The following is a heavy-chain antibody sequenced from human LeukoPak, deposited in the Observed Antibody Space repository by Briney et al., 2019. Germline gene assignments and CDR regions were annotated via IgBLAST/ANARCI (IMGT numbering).Heavy chain of an antibody. Sequence: PSETLSLTCAVYGGSFSGYYWSWIRQPPGKGLEWIGEINHSGSTNYNPSLKSRVTISVDTSKNQFSLKLSSVTAADTAVYFCARGPGVTYSYYYGMDVWGQGTTVTVSS. CDR2: INHSGST. V-gene: IGHV4-34*01. J-gene: IGHJ6*02. CDR3: ARGPGVTYSYYYGMDV. CDR1: GGSFSGYY. D-gene: IGHD3-10*01.